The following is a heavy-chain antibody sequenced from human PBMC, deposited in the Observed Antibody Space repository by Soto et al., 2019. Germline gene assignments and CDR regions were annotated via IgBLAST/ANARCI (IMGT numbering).Heavy chain of an antibody. D-gene: IGHD3-3*01. CDR2: IYHSGST. CDR1: GGSISSSNW. V-gene: IGHV4-4*02. CDR3: ASRGYDFWSGSYYFDY. J-gene: IGHJ4*02. Sequence: SETLSLTCAVSGGSISSSNWWSWVRQPPGKGLEWIGEIYHSGSTNYNPSLKSRVTISVDKSKNQFSLKLSSVTAADTAVYYCASRGYDFWSGSYYFDYWGQGTLVTVSS.